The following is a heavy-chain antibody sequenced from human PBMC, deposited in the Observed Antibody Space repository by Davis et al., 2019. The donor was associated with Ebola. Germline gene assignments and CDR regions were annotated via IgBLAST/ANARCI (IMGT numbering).Heavy chain of an antibody. J-gene: IGHJ6*02. V-gene: IGHV4-59*01. CDR2: IYHSGST. CDR1: GDSISDYY. Sequence: MPSETLSLTCTVSGDSISDYYWSWIRQPPGKGLEWIGYIYHSGSTNYNPSLKSRVTISVDTSKNQFSLKLSSVTAADTAVYYCARDGGGYRYGYYYYGMDVWGQGTTVTVSS. CDR3: ARDGGGYRYGYYYYGMDV. D-gene: IGHD5-18*01.